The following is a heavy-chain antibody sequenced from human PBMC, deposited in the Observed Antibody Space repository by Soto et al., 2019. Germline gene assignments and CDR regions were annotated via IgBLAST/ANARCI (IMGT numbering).Heavy chain of an antibody. CDR3: AKDQQEATRDIVVVPAATSFDY. CDR2: ISNSGGST. J-gene: IGHJ4*02. D-gene: IGHD2-2*01. Sequence: GGSLRLSCAASGFTFSSYAMNWVRQAPGKGLEWVSAISNSGGSTYYADSVKGRFTISRDSSKNTLYLQMNSLRAEDTAVYYCAKDQQEATRDIVVVPAATSFDYWGQGSLVTVSS. V-gene: IGHV3-23*01. CDR1: GFTFSSYA.